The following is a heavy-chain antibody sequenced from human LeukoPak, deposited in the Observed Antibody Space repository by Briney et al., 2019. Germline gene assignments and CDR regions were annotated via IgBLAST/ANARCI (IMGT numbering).Heavy chain of an antibody. J-gene: IGHJ6*04. CDR2: IWYDGSRK. Sequence: QPGRSLRLSCAASGFTFSSYGMHWVRQAPGKGLEWVAVIWYDGSRKYYPDSVRGRFTISRDNSKNTLDLQMNSLRAEDTAVYYCARDADGDDGFSGGMDVWGKGTTVTVSS. CDR1: GFTFSSYG. CDR3: ARDADGDDGFSGGMDV. D-gene: IGHD4-17*01. V-gene: IGHV3-33*01.